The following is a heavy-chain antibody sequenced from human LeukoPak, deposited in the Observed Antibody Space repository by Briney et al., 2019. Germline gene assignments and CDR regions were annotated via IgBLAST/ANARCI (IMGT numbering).Heavy chain of an antibody. CDR3: ARRAGASNGGLDY. CDR2: IYSSGST. Sequence: KSSETLSLTCTVSGGSISRYYWSWIRQPAGKGLEWIGRIYSSGSTDYNPSLKSRVTMSVDTFKNQVSLKLSSVTAADTAVYYCARRAGASNGGLDYWGQGTLVTVSS. J-gene: IGHJ4*02. V-gene: IGHV4-4*07. CDR1: GGSISRYY. D-gene: IGHD4-23*01.